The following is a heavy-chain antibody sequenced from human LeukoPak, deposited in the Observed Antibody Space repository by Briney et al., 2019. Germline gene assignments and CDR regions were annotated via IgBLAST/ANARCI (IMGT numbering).Heavy chain of an antibody. CDR1: GGSVSSGSYY. Sequence: TSETLSLTCTVSGGSVSSGSYYWSWIRQPPGKGLEWIGYIYYSGSTNYNPSLKSRVTISVDTSKNQFSLKLSSVTAADTAVYYCARDRVGVWNWFDPWGQRTLVTVSS. V-gene: IGHV4-61*01. D-gene: IGHD3-10*01. CDR2: IYYSGST. CDR3: ARDRVGVWNWFDP. J-gene: IGHJ5*02.